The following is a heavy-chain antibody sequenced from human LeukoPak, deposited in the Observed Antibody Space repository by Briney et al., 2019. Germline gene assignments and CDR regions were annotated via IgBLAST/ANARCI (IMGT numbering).Heavy chain of an antibody. CDR2: IWYDGSKA. CDR3: AKDLSYGSLWFDP. V-gene: IGHV3-33*06. J-gene: IGHJ5*02. Sequence: GGSLRLSCAASGFTFSSHGMQWVRQAPGKGLEWVALIWYDGSKANYVDSVMGRFTISRNSSKNTLYLQMDNLRVEDTAVYFCAKDLSYGSLWFDPWGQGTLVTVSS. CDR1: GFTFSSHG. D-gene: IGHD3-10*01.